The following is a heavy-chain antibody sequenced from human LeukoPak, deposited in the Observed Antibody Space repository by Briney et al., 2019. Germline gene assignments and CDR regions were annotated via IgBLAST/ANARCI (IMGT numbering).Heavy chain of an antibody. Sequence: SETLSLTCAVSGGSISSGGHSWSWIRQPPGKGLEWIGYIYHSGSTYYNPSLKSRVTISVDRSKNQFSLKLSSVTAADTAVYYCARGGEPYYFDYWGQGTLVTVSS. J-gene: IGHJ4*02. CDR3: ARGGEPYYFDY. CDR1: GGSISSGGHS. D-gene: IGHD2-21*01. CDR2: IYHSGST. V-gene: IGHV4-30-2*01.